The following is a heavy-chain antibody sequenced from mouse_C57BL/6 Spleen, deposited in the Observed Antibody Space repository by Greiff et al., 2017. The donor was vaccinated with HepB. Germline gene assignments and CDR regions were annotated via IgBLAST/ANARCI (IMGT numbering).Heavy chain of an antibody. CDR3: ARELGDY. J-gene: IGHJ2*01. Sequence: DVQLQESGPGLVKPSQSLSLTCSVTGYSITSGYYWNWIRQFPGNKLEWMGYISYDGSNNYNPSLKNRISITRDTSKNQFFLKLNSVTTEDTATYYCARELGDYWGQGTTLTVSS. CDR2: ISYDGSN. CDR1: GYSITSGYY. D-gene: IGHD4-1*01. V-gene: IGHV3-6*01.